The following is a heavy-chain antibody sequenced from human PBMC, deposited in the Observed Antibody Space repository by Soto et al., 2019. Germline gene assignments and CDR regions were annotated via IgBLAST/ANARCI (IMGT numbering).Heavy chain of an antibody. D-gene: IGHD3-10*01. V-gene: IGHV3-23*01. J-gene: IGHJ4*02. Sequence: SLRLSCAASGVTFTSYAMTWVRQVPGEGLQWVSSISKSGDSTYYADSVKGRFTTSRDNSKNTLYLQMNSLRAEDTAIYYCATGSFGFDYWGQGTLVTVSS. CDR3: ATGSFGFDY. CDR2: ISKSGDST. CDR1: GVTFTSYA.